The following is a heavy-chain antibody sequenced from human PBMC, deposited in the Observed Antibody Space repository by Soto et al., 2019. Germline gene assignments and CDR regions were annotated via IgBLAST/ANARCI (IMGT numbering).Heavy chain of an antibody. V-gene: IGHV1-2*02. CDR3: ARFPLRGGGVIQGFLDV. D-gene: IGHD3-10*01. CDR1: GYTFTGYY. Sequence: ASVKVSCKASGYTFTGYYMHWVRQAPGQGLEWMGWINPNSGGTNYAQKFQGRVTMTRDTSISTAYMELSRLRSDDTAAYYCARFPLRGGGVIQGFLDVWGQGTPVTVSS. CDR2: INPNSGGT. J-gene: IGHJ6*02.